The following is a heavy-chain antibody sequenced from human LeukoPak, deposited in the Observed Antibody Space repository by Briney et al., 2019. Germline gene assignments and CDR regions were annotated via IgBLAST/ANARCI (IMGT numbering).Heavy chain of an antibody. J-gene: IGHJ4*02. Sequence: ASVKFSCKASGYTFTGYYMHWVRQAPGQGLEWMGWINPNSGGTSFAQKFQGRVTMTRDTSISTAYMELSRLRSDDTAVYYCARGYYDNYFDYWGQGTLVTVSS. CDR1: GYTFTGYY. CDR3: ARGYYDNYFDY. CDR2: INPNSGGT. D-gene: IGHD3-22*01. V-gene: IGHV1-2*02.